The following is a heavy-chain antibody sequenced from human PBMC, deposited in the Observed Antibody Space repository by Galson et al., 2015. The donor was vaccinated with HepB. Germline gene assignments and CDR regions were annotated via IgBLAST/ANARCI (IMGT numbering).Heavy chain of an antibody. CDR1: GFIFSIYG. D-gene: IGHD5-24*01. Sequence: PLRLSCAASGFIFSIYGMDWVRQAPGKGLEWVAVISDDGSNKFYADAVKGRFTISRDNSKNILHLQMDSLRAEDTAVYFCAKGRRDGYNFRDFDKWGRGTLVAVSS. V-gene: IGHV3-30*18. J-gene: IGHJ4*02. CDR2: ISDDGSNK. CDR3: AKGRRDGYNFRDFDK.